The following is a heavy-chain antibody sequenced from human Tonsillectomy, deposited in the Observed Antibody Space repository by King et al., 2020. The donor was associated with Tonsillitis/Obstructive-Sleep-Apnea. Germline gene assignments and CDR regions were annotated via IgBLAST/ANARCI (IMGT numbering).Heavy chain of an antibody. Sequence: VQLVESGGGLVNPGEAIIRSCASFGFTFSNFWMTLVCQAPGKGLEWVGRVKGNTYGVTKWCAAPVKGVFATPINDSKTTLYLQMNSLKTEETALYYCTTDLRGAYGDPWGLGTMVTVSS. V-gene: IGHV3-15*06. CDR2: VKGNTYGVTK. J-gene: IGHJ3*01. D-gene: IGHD4-17*01. CDR1: GFTFSNFW. CDR3: TTDLRGAYGDP.